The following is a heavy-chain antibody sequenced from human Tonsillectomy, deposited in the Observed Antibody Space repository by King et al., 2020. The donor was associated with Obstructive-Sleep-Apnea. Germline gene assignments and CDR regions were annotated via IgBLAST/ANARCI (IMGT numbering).Heavy chain of an antibody. CDR1: GYSISSGYY. Sequence: QLQESGPGLVKPSETLSLTCTVSGYSISSGYYWGWIRQPPGKGLEWIGSIYYSGSTYYNPSLKSRVTLSVYTSKNQFSLKLSSVTAADTAVYYCARDGDYYSWGQGTLVTVSS. J-gene: IGHJ4*02. CDR2: IYYSGST. CDR3: ARDGDYYS. D-gene: IGHD2-21*02. V-gene: IGHV4-38-2*02.